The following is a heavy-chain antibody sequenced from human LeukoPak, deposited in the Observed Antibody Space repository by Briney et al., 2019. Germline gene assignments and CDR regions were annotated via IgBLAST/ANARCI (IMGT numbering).Heavy chain of an antibody. J-gene: IGHJ4*02. CDR1: GFTFSSYW. V-gene: IGHV3-7*03. CDR3: ARAGGCTTTRCSTAPALDY. D-gene: IGHD2-2*02. Sequence: GGSLRLSCAASGFTFSSYWMTWVRQAPGKGLEWEASINQDGSETYYVDSVKGRFTISRDNAKDSLSLHMNSLRGEDTAVYYCARAGGCTTTRCSTAPALDYWGQGTLVTVSS. CDR2: INQDGSET.